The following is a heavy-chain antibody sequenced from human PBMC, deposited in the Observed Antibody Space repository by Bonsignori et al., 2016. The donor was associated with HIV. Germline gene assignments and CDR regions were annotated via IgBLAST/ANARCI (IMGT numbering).Heavy chain of an antibody. CDR2: IYTSGST. CDR3: ARSSGTVTYYYYYYMDV. CDR1: GGSISSGSYY. J-gene: IGHJ6*03. Sequence: SETLSLTCTVSGGSISSGSYYWSWIRQPAGKGLEWIGRIYTSGSTNYNPSLKSRVTISVDTSKNQFSLKLSSVTAADTAVYYCARSSGTVTYYYYYYMDVWGKGTTVTVSS. D-gene: IGHD4-11*01. V-gene: IGHV4-61*02.